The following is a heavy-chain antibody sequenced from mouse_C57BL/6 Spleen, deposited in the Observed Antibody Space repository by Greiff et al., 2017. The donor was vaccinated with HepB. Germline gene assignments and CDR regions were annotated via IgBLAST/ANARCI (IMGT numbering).Heavy chain of an antibody. Sequence: VQLQQSGPELVKPGASVKISCTASGYSFSSSWMNWVKQRPGKGLEWIGRIYPGDGDTNYNGKFKGKATLTADKSSSTAYMQLSSLTSEDSAVYFCARWLPSDYWGQGTTLTVSS. CDR3: ARWLPSDY. D-gene: IGHD2-2*01. V-gene: IGHV1-82*01. CDR1: GYSFSSSW. J-gene: IGHJ2*01. CDR2: IYPGDGDT.